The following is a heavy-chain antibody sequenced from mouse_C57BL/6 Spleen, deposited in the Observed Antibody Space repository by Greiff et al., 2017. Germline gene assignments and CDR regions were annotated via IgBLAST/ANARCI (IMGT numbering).Heavy chain of an antibody. Sequence: QVQLQQPGTELVKPGASVKLSCKASGYTFTSYWMHWVKQRPGQGLEWIGNINPSNGGTNYNEKFKSKATLTVDKSSSTAYMQLSSLTSEDSAVYYWAREGYYGSSLYYAMDYWGQGTSVTVSS. CDR3: AREGYYGSSLYYAMDY. V-gene: IGHV1-53*01. CDR1: GYTFTSYW. J-gene: IGHJ4*01. CDR2: INPSNGGT. D-gene: IGHD1-1*01.